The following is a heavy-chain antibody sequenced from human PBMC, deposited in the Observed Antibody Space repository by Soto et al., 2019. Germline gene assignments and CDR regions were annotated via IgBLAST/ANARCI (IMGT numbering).Heavy chain of an antibody. CDR1: GFTFSSYA. CDR3: AKDMASQWLVLP. J-gene: IGHJ5*02. Sequence: EVQLLESGGGLVQPGGSLRLSCAASGFTFSSYAISWVRQAPGKGREWVSAISGNGDKTYYADSVKGRFTISRDNSKNTLYMQMNSLRAEDTAVYYCAKDMASQWLVLPWGQGTLVTVSS. V-gene: IGHV3-23*01. CDR2: ISGNGDKT. D-gene: IGHD6-19*01.